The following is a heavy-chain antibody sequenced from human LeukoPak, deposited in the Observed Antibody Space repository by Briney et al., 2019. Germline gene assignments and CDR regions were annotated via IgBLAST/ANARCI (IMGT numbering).Heavy chain of an antibody. V-gene: IGHV3-53*01. CDR3: ARDLGFGDYGMDV. CDR2: IYINGST. D-gene: IGHD3-10*01. Sequence: GGSLRLSCAVSGLTFSNAWMTWVRQVPGKGLEWVSLIYINGSTYYADSVKGRFTISRDNSKNTLYLQMNSLRAEDTALYYCARDLGFGDYGMDVWGKGTTVTVSS. J-gene: IGHJ6*04. CDR1: GLTFSNAW.